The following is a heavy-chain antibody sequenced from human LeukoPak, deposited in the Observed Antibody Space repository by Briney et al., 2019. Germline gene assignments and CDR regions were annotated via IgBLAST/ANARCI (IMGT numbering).Heavy chain of an antibody. V-gene: IGHV3-48*04. CDR2: IGISSGTT. CDR3: ARDHNYAFDN. Sequence: GGSLRLSCAASGFTFSSYSMNWVRQAPGKGLEWISYIGISSGTTKSAGSVKGRFTISGDSAKNSLYLQMNSLRVEDTAIYYCARDHNYAFDNWGQRTLVTVSS. D-gene: IGHD1-1*01. J-gene: IGHJ4*02. CDR1: GFTFSSYS.